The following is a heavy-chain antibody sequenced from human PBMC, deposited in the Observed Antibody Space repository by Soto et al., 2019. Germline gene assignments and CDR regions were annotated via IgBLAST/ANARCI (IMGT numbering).Heavy chain of an antibody. J-gene: IGHJ6*02. CDR1: GGSVSSGSYY. D-gene: IGHD3-3*01. V-gene: IGHV4-61*01. CDR2: IYYSGST. CDR3: ARWRREWLLTYYGMDV. Sequence: QVQLQESGPGLVKPSETLSLTCTVSGGSVSSGSYYWSWIRQPPGKGLEWIGYIYYSGSTNYNPSLKSRVTISVDTSKNQFSLKLSSVTAADTAVYYCARWRREWLLTYYGMDVWGQGTTVTVSS.